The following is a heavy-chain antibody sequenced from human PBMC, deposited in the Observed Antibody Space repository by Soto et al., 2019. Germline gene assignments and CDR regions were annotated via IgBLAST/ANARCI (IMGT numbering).Heavy chain of an antibody. CDR3: ARSPRSSPYFDY. D-gene: IGHD6-13*01. CDR2: IYPGDHET. CDR1: GYTFSNFW. V-gene: IGHV5-51*01. J-gene: IGHJ4*02. Sequence: GASLKFSCPCSGYTFSNFWIGWGRQLPGKGLEWMGIIYPGDHETRYSPSFHGKVTISADKSINTAYLQWNSLEASDTAFYFCARSPRSSPYFDYWGQGALVTVSS.